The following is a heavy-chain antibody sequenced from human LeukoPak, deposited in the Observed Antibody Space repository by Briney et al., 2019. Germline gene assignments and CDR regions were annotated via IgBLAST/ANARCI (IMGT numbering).Heavy chain of an antibody. Sequence: GGSLRLSCAASGFTFSSYRMNWVRQAPGKGLEWVSYISSSSSTIYYADSVKGRFTISRDNAKNSLYLQMNSLRAEDTAVYYCASRATYYYGMDVWGQGTTVTVSS. V-gene: IGHV3-48*01. J-gene: IGHJ6*02. CDR2: ISSSSSTI. D-gene: IGHD1-26*01. CDR3: ASRATYYYGMDV. CDR1: GFTFSSYR.